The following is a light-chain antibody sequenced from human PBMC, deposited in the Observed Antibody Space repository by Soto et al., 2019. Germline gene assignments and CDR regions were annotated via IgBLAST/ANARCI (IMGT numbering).Light chain of an antibody. Sequence: QSALTQPPSASGSPGQSVTISCTGTKNDIGVYDFVSWYQHHPGKAPRLIIYEVVQRPSGVPDRFSGSKSGNTASLTVSGLQAAAEAAYYCCSSAGSRTFLFGGGTKLTVL. V-gene: IGLV2-8*01. J-gene: IGLJ3*02. CDR1: KNDIGVYDF. CDR2: EVV. CDR3: CSSAGSRTFL.